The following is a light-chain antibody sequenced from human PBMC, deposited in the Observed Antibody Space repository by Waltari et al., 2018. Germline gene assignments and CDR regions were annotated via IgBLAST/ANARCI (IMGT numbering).Light chain of an antibody. J-gene: IGKJ4*01. CDR3: HQRSDWPLT. CDR1: QSVGTY. V-gene: IGKV3-11*01. Sequence: EIVLTQSPATLSLSPGERATLSCRTSQSVGTYLVWYQQKPGQAPRLLIYDASNRATGIPARFSGSGSGTDFTLTISCLEPEDFAVYYCHQRSDWPLTFGGGTKVEIK. CDR2: DAS.